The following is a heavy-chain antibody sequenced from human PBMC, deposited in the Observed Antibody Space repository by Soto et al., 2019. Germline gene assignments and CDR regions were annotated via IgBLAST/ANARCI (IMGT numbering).Heavy chain of an antibody. CDR2: IKSQTGGATT. V-gene: IGHV3-15*07. J-gene: IGHJ5*02. D-gene: IGHD6-19*01. Sequence: EVQLVESGGGVVKPGGSLRLSCVASGFSFTNAWMNWARQAPGKGLEWVGRIKSQTGGATTEYAAPVKGRFTISREDSRDTMYMQMNSLKTEDTAVYYCTTAPIASSGLHTGRGWLDPWGQGTLVTVSS. CDR3: TTAPIASSGLHTGRGWLDP. CDR1: GFSFTNAW.